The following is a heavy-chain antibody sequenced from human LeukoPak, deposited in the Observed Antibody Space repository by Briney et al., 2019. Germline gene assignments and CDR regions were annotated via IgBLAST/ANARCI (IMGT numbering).Heavy chain of an antibody. CDR1: GFTFSTYS. CDR2: ISSSSTYI. Sequence: GGSLRLSCAASGFTFSTYSMNWVRQAPGKGLEWVSSISSSSTYIYYADSVKGRFTISRDNAKNSLYLQMNSLRAEDTAVYYCTTDRYYDMIPSDAFDIWGQGTMVTVSS. D-gene: IGHD3-22*01. CDR3: TTDRYYDMIPSDAFDI. J-gene: IGHJ3*02. V-gene: IGHV3-21*01.